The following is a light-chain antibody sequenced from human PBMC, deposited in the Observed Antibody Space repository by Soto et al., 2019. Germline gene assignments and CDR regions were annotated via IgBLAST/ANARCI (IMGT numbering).Light chain of an antibody. CDR2: DVT. V-gene: IGLV2-11*01. J-gene: IGLJ1*01. Sequence: QSALTQPRSVSGSPGQSVTISCTGTSSDVGGYNYVSWYQQLPGKAPKLMIYDVTKRPSGVPDRFSASKSGNTASLSISGLQAEDEADYYCCSYAGTFTFVFGAGTKLTVL. CDR1: SSDVGGYNY. CDR3: CSYAGTFTFV.